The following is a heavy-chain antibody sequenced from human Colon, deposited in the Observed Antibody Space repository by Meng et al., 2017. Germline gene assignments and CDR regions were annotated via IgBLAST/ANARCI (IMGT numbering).Heavy chain of an antibody. D-gene: IGHD2-2*01. V-gene: IGHV1-3*01. J-gene: IGHJ4*02. Sequence: QVQLWEFGAEVKEPGAPVKVSRKASGYTFTTYAMHWVRQAPGQRLEWMGWINAGNGNTKYSQKLQGRGTITRDTSATTIYMELSSLRSEDTAVYYCARGGYCSNSSCYASDYWGQGTLVTVSS. CDR1: GYTFTTYA. CDR3: ARGGYCSNSSCYASDY. CDR2: INAGNGNT.